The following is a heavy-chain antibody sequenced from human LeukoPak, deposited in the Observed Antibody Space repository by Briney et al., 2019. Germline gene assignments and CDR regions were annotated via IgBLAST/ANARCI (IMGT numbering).Heavy chain of an antibody. D-gene: IGHD6-19*01. CDR2: IYYSGST. CDR3: ARRGQWLGGLYYYYMDL. V-gene: IGHV4-39*07. Sequence: PSETLSLTCTVSGGSISSSGYYWGWIRQPPGKGLEWIGSIYYSGSTYYNPSLKSRVIISVDTSKNQFSLKLSSVAAADTAVYYCARRGQWLGGLYYYYMDLWGKGTTVTVSS. CDR1: GGSISSSGYY. J-gene: IGHJ6*03.